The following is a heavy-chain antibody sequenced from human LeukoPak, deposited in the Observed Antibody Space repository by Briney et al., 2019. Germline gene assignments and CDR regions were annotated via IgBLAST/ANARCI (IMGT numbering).Heavy chain of an antibody. CDR3: ARVQYQLLFEGNWFDP. V-gene: IGHV1-2*02. CDR1: GYTFTGYY. D-gene: IGHD2-2*01. CDR2: INPNSGDT. J-gene: IGHJ5*02. Sequence: ASVKVSCKASGYTFTGYYMHWVRQAPGQGLEWMGWINPNSGDTHYAQKFQGRVTMTRDTSSSTAYMDLNSLISDGTAVYYCARVQYQLLFEGNWFDPWGQGTLVTVSS.